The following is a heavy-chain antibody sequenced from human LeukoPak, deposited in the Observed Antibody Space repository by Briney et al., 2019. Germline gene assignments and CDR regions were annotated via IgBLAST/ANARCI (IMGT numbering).Heavy chain of an antibody. CDR1: GFTFSSYA. CDR2: ISGSGGST. CDR3: AKDYYYGSGRFDY. Sequence: GGSLRLSCAASGFTFSSYAMSWVRQAPGKGLEWVSAISGSGGSTYYADSVKGRFTISRDNSENTLYLKMNSLRAEDTAVYYCAKDYYYGSGRFDYWGQGTLVTVSS. J-gene: IGHJ4*02. D-gene: IGHD3-10*01. V-gene: IGHV3-23*01.